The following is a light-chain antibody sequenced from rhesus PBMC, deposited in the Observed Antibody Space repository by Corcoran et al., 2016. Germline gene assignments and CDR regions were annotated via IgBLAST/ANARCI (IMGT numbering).Light chain of an antibody. CDR3: QHYYSPPYT. CDR1: QDITND. Sequence: DIQMTQSPSSLSASVGDRITITCRASQDITNDLAWYQQKPGESPKFLIYEASSLQSGIPSRFSGSGSGTDFTLPISSLQSEDFATYFCQHYYSPPYTFGQGTKVEIK. V-gene: IGKV1-21*01. CDR2: EAS. J-gene: IGKJ2*01.